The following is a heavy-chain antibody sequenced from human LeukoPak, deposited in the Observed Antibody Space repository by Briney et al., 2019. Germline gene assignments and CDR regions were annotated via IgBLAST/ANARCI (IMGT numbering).Heavy chain of an antibody. CDR1: GFTFSHYS. J-gene: IGHJ4*02. CDR2: IRYDGSNK. CDR3: AKEGEYCSSTSCHYYFDY. V-gene: IGHV3-30*02. D-gene: IGHD2-2*01. Sequence: GGSLRLSCVASGFTFSHYSMNWVRQAPGKGLEWVAFIRYDGSNKYYADSVKGRFTISRDNSKNTLYLQMNSLRAEDTAVYYCAKEGEYCSSTSCHYYFDYWGQGTLVTVSS.